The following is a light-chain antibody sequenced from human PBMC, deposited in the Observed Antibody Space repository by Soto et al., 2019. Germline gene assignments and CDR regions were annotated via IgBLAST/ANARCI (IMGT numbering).Light chain of an antibody. Sequence: QSTLTQPPSASGSPGQSVTISCTGTSSDVGGYNYVSWYQQHPGKAPKLMIYEVNKRPSGVPDRFSGSKSGDTASLTVSGIQAEDEADYYCSSYAGNKNFVFGTGTKVTVL. CDR1: SSDVGGYNY. V-gene: IGLV2-8*01. CDR2: EVN. CDR3: SSYAGNKNFV. J-gene: IGLJ1*01.